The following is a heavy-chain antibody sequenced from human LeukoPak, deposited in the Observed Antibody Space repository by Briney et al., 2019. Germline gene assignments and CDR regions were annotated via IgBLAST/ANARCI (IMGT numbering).Heavy chain of an antibody. CDR1: GFTFSSYG. Sequence: GGSLRLSCAASGFTFSSYGMHWVRQAPGKGLEWVAFIRYDGSNKYYADSVKGRFTISRDNSKNTLYLQMNSLRAEDTAVYYCANTEYSRGWNIDYLGQGTLVTVSS. J-gene: IGHJ4*02. V-gene: IGHV3-30*02. D-gene: IGHD6-19*01. CDR2: IRYDGSNK. CDR3: ANTEYSRGWNIDY.